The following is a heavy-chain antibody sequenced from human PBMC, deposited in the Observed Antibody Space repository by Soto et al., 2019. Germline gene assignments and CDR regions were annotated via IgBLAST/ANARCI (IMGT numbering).Heavy chain of an antibody. CDR3: AKETYSGPLDY. D-gene: IGHD2-15*01. CDR2: ISYDGSNK. CDR1: GFTFSSYG. V-gene: IGHV3-30*18. Sequence: QVQLVEPGGGVVQPGRSLRLSCAASGFTFSSYGMHWVRQAPGKGLEWVAVISYDGSNKYYADSVKGRFTISRDNSMNTLYLQMNSLRAEDTAVYYCAKETYSGPLDYWGQGTLVTVSS. J-gene: IGHJ4*02.